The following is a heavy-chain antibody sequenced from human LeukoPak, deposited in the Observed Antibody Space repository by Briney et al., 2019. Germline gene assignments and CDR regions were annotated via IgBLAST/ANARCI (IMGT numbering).Heavy chain of an antibody. J-gene: IGHJ3*02. CDR3: ARGSEKRYSSGWYLGPLDAFDI. V-gene: IGHV1-46*01. Sequence: ASVKVSCKASGYTFTSYYMHWVRQAPGQGLEWMGIINPSGGSTSYAQKFQGRVTITTDESTSTAYMELSSLRSEDTAVYYCARGSEKRYSSGWYLGPLDAFDIWGQGTMVTVSS. CDR1: GYTFTSYY. D-gene: IGHD6-19*01. CDR2: INPSGGST.